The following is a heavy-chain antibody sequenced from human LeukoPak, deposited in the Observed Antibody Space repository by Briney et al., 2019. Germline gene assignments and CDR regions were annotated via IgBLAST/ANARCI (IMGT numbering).Heavy chain of an antibody. CDR3: ARGRSCSSTSCLYNWFDP. V-gene: IGHV4-34*01. Sequence: SETLSLTCTVSGGSISSYYWSWIRQPPGKGLEWIGEINYSGSTNYNPSLKSRVTISVDTSKNQFSLKLSSVTAADTAVYYCARGRSCSSTSCLYNWFDPWGQGTLVTVSS. J-gene: IGHJ5*02. CDR2: INYSGST. CDR1: GGSISSYY. D-gene: IGHD2-2*01.